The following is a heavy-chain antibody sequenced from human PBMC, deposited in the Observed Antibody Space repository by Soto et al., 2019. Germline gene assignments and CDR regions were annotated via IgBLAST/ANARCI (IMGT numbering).Heavy chain of an antibody. CDR2: ISYDGSNK. D-gene: IGHD3-22*01. CDR3: AKGYGYYDSSGYGIDY. J-gene: IGHJ4*02. V-gene: IGHV3-30*18. Sequence: PGGSLSLSCAASGFTSSSYGMHWVRQAPGKGLEWVAVISYDGSNKYYADSVKGRFTISRDNSKNTLYLQMNSLRAGDTAVYYCAKGYGYYDSSGYGIDYWGQGTLVTVSS. CDR1: GFTSSSYG.